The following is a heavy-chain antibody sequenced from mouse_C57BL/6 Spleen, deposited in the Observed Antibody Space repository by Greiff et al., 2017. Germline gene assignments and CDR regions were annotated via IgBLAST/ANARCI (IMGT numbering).Heavy chain of an antibody. V-gene: IGHV1-81*01. Sequence: QVHVKQSGAELARPGASVKLSCKASGYTFTSYGISWVKQRTGQGLEWIGEIYPRSGNTYYNEKFKGKATLTADKYSSTAYMELRSLTSEDSAVYYCARGDYDYAMDYWGQGTSVTVSS. CDR1: GYTFTSYG. CDR2: IYPRSGNT. CDR3: ARGDYDYAMDY. D-gene: IGHD2-4*01. J-gene: IGHJ4*01.